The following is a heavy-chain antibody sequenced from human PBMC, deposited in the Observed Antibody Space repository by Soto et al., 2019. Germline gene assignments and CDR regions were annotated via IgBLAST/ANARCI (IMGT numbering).Heavy chain of an antibody. CDR1: GFTFSNAW. D-gene: IGHD3-16*01. CDR3: TTDGALWEGGGLGY. V-gene: IGHV3-15*07. J-gene: IGHJ4*02. CDR2: IKSKINFGTT. Sequence: EVQLVESGGGLVEPGGSLRLSCAASGFTFSNAWMNWVRQVPGKGLEWVGRIKSKINFGTTDYPAPVRGRFSISRDDSDSTVYLQMNNLKTEDTAVYYCTTDGALWEGGGLGYWGQGTLVTVSS.